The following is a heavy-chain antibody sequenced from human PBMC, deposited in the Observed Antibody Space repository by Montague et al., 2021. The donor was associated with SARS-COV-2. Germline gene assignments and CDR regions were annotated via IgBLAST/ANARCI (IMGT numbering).Heavy chain of an antibody. Sequence: SLRLSCAASGFTFSSYYVNWVRQAPGKGLEWVSSISGSSSYIYYADSVKGRFTISRDNAKNSLYLQMNSLRAEDTAVYYCARDLPSFFLGIAVAGPFDPWGQGTLVTVSS. CDR2: ISGSSSYI. V-gene: IGHV3-21*01. D-gene: IGHD6-19*01. CDR1: GFTFSSYY. CDR3: ARDLPSFFLGIAVAGPFDP. J-gene: IGHJ5*02.